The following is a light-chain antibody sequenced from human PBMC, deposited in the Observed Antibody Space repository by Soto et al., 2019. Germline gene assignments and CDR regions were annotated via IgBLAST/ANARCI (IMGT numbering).Light chain of an antibody. Sequence: DIVMTQSPDSLAVSLGERATINCKSSQSILFSSNNKNYLTWYQQKPGQPPKPLISWASTREARVPDRVSGSGSGTDYTLTISSLQAEDLEVYDCEQYYSTPVTFGGGTKVEIK. CDR2: WAS. CDR3: EQYYSTPVT. CDR1: QSILFSSNNKNY. V-gene: IGKV4-1*01. J-gene: IGKJ4*01.